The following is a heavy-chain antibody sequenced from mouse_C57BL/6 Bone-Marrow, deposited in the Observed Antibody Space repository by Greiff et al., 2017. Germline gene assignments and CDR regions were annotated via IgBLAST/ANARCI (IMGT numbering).Heavy chain of an antibody. D-gene: IGHD1-1*01. Sequence: QVQLQQSGAELARPGASVKLSCKASGYTFTSYGISWVKQRTGQGLEWIGEIYPRSGNTSYNEKFKGKATLTADNSSSTAYMGLRSLTSEDSAVYFCARRGYYYGRFDYWGQGTTLTVSS. CDR3: ARRGYYYGRFDY. CDR1: GYTFTSYG. CDR2: IYPRSGNT. V-gene: IGHV1-81*01. J-gene: IGHJ2*01.